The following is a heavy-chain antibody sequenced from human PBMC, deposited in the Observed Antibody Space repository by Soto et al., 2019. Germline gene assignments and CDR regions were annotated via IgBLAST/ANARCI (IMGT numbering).Heavy chain of an antibody. CDR1: GGTFSSYA. V-gene: IGHV1-69*10. D-gene: IGHD4-17*01. CDR3: ARDGRHDYGGNTFDY. Sequence: ASVKVSCKASGGTFSSYAISWVRQAPGQGLEWMGGIIPILGIANYAQKFQGRVTITADKSTSTAYMELSSLRSEDTAVYYCARDGRHDYGGNTFDYWGQGTLVTVSS. J-gene: IGHJ4*02. CDR2: IIPILGIA.